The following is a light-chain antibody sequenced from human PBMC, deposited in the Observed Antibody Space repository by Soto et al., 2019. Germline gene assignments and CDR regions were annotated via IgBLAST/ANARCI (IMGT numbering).Light chain of an antibody. V-gene: IGLV2-8*01. J-gene: IGLJ3*02. CDR3: TSYVGNDIWV. Sequence: QSALTQPPSASGSPGQSVTISCTGTSGDVGAYKYVSWYQQYPGKAPKLMIYEVTKRPSGVPGRFSGSKSGNTASLTVSGLQAEDEADYYCTSYVGNDIWVFGGGTKLTVL. CDR2: EVT. CDR1: SGDVGAYKY.